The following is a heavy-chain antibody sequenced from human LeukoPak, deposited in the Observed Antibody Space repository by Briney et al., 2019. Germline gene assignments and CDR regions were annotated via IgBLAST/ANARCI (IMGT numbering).Heavy chain of an antibody. V-gene: IGHV5-51*01. CDR3: ARQNDFRLDY. CDR1: GYTFSSYW. CDR2: IYPGDSDT. Sequence: GESLKISCKGSGYTFSSYWIGWVRQVPGKGLEWMGIIYPGDSDTRYSPSLQGQVTISVDTSIGTAYLQWSSLRASDTAIYYCARQNDFRLDYWGQGTLVTVSS. J-gene: IGHJ4*02. D-gene: IGHD3-3*01.